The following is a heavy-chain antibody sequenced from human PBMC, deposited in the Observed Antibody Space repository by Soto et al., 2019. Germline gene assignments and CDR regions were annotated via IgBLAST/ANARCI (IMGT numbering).Heavy chain of an antibody. Sequence: GGSLRLSCAASGFTFRNYGMHWVRQAPGRGLEWVAVIWSDGNTKKYADSVKGRFTISRDNCMNTLHLEMNSLRDEDSAVYYCATDAGGAPFDYWGLGTRLTVSS. CDR3: ATDAGGAPFDY. D-gene: IGHD3-10*01. J-gene: IGHJ4*02. V-gene: IGHV3-33*01. CDR1: GFTFRNYG. CDR2: IWSDGNTK.